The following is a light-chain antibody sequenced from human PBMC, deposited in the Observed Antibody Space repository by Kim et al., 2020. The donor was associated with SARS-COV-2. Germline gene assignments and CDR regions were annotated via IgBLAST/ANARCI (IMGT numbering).Light chain of an antibody. CDR3: SSYGGYSTPVI. CDR2: DDT. V-gene: IGLV2-23*01. Sequence: SITISSTETSSDIGSYNLVCWYQQHPDKAPKLIISDDTRRPSGVSNRFAGSKAGTTASLTISGIQAEDEGDYYCSSYGGYSTPVIFGGGTKVTVL. CDR1: SSDIGSYNL. J-gene: IGLJ2*01.